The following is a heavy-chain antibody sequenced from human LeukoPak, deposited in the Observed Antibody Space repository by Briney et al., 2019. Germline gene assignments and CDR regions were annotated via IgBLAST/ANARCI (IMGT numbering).Heavy chain of an antibody. CDR2: IKSKTDGGTT. CDR1: GFTFSNAW. Sequence: GGCLRLSCAASGFTFSNAWMSWVRQAAGKGLEWVGRIKSKTDGGTTDFAAPVKGRFTISRDDSKNTLYMQMTSLKAEDTAVYLCATGEDFDYWGQGTLVTVSS. V-gene: IGHV3-15*01. J-gene: IGHJ4*02. CDR3: ATGEDFDY.